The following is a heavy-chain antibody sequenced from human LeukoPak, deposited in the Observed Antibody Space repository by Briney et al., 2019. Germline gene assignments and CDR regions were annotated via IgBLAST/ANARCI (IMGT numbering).Heavy chain of an antibody. Sequence: TTSETLSLTCADYGGSFSGYYWSWIRQPPGKGLEWIGEINHSGSTNYNPSLKSRVTISVDTSKNQFSLKLSSVTAADTAVYYCARRGYYGSGSYFFDYWGQGTLVTVSS. CDR3: ARRGYYGSGSYFFDY. D-gene: IGHD3-10*01. CDR2: INHSGST. V-gene: IGHV4-34*01. CDR1: GGSFSGYY. J-gene: IGHJ4*02.